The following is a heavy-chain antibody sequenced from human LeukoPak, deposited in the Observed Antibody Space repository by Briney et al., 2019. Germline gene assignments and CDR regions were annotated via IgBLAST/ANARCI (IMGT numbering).Heavy chain of an antibody. CDR3: ARGHGLRVTALYCVDY. J-gene: IGHJ4*02. V-gene: IGHV1-3*01. CDR1: GYTFTSYA. Sequence: ASVKVSCKASGYTFTSYAMHWVRQAPGQRLEWMGWINAGNGNTKYSQKFQGRVTITRDTSASTAYMELSSLRSEDTAVYYCARGHGLRVTALYCVDYWGQGTLVTVSS. D-gene: IGHD2-21*02. CDR2: INAGNGNT.